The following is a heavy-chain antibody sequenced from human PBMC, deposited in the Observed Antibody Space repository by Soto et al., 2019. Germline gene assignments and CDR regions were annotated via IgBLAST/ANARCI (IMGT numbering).Heavy chain of an antibody. V-gene: IGHV3-33*01. CDR1: GFTFSSYG. J-gene: IGHJ6*02. CDR3: AGEISSSWSDYYYGMDV. Sequence: PGGSLRLSCAASGFTFSSYGMHWVRQAPGKGLEWVAVIWYDGSNKYYADSVKGRFTISRDNSKNTLYLQMNSLRAEDTAVYYCAGEISSSWSDYYYGMDVWGQGTTVTVS. D-gene: IGHD6-13*01. CDR2: IWYDGSNK.